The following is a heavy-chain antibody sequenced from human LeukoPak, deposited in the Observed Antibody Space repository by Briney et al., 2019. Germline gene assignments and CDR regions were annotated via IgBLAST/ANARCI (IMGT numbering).Heavy chain of an antibody. J-gene: IGHJ5*02. CDR2: IIPILGIT. D-gene: IGHD3-9*01. CDR3: ARDSREYYDILTGSNWFDP. CDR1: GGSFSSYA. Sequence: SVKVSCKASGGSFSSYAISWVRQAPGQGLEWMGRIIPILGITNYAQKFQGRVTITADKPTSTAYMELSSLRSEDTAVYYCARDSREYYDILTGSNWFDPWGQGTLVTVSS. V-gene: IGHV1-69*04.